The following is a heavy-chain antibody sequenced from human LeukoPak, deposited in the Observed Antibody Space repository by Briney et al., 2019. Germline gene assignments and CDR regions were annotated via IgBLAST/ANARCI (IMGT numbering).Heavy chain of an antibody. V-gene: IGHV3-7*01. Sequence: GGSLRLSCAASGFTFSSYWMSWVRQAPGKGLEWVANIKQDGSEKYYVDSVMGRFTISRDNAKNSLYLQMNSLRAEDTAVYYCARDLDFWSGYSFDNWGQGTLVTVSS. J-gene: IGHJ4*02. CDR1: GFTFSSYW. D-gene: IGHD3-3*01. CDR2: IKQDGSEK. CDR3: ARDLDFWSGYSFDN.